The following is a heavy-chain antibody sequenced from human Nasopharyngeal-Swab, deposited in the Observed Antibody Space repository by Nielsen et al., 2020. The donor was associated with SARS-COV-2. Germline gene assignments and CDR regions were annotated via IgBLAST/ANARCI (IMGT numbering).Heavy chain of an antibody. D-gene: IGHD4-17*01. J-gene: IGHJ4*02. CDR3: ARGDYGDYYYFDY. V-gene: IGHV3-13*01. CDR1: GFTFSSYD. CDR2: IATAGDT. Sequence: GGSLRLSCAASGFTFSSYDMHWVRQATGKGLEWVSAIATAGDTYYPGSVKGRFTISRENAKNSSYLQMNSLRAGDTAVYYCARGDYGDYYYFDYWGQGTLVTVSS.